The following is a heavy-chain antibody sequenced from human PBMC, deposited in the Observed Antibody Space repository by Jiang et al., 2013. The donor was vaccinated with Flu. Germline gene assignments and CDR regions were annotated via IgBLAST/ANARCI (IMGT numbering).Heavy chain of an antibody. CDR1: GFTFDDYA. Sequence: VQLLESGGGLVQPGRSLRLSCAASGFTFDDYAMHWVRQAPGKGLEWVSGISWNSGSIGYADSVKGRFTISRDNAKNSLYLQMNSLRAEDTALYYCAKVQADSSGYYYAYWGQGTLVTVSS. CDR2: ISWNSGSI. CDR3: AKVQADSSGYYYAY. J-gene: IGHJ4*02. V-gene: IGHV3-9*01. D-gene: IGHD3-22*01.